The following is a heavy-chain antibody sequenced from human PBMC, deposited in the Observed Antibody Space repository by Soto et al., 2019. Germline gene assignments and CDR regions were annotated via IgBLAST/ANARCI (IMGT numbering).Heavy chain of an antibody. D-gene: IGHD6-13*01. J-gene: IGHJ4*02. Sequence: PGGSLRLSCAASGFTFSSYEMNWVRQAPGKGLEWVSYISSSGSTIYYADSVKGRFTISRDNAKNSLYLQMNSLRAEDTAVYYCARAQLSSSWRKTIDYWGQGTLVTVSS. CDR2: ISSSGSTI. V-gene: IGHV3-48*03. CDR1: GFTFSSYE. CDR3: ARAQLSSSWRKTIDY.